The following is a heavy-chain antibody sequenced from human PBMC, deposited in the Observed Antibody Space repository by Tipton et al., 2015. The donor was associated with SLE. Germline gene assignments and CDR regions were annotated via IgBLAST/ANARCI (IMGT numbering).Heavy chain of an antibody. D-gene: IGHD7-27*01. J-gene: IGHJ2*01. V-gene: IGHV4-34*01. Sequence: TLSLTCAVYGGSFSGYYWSWIRQPPGKGLQYIGEINHSGSTNYNPSLKSRVTISVDTSKNQFSLKLSSVTAADTAVYYCARLTGYWSFDLWGRGALVTVSS. CDR3: ARLTGYWSFDL. CDR1: GGSFSGYY. CDR2: INHSGST.